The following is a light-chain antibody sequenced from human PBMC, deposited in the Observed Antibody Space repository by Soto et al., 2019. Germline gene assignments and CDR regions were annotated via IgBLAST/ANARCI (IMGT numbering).Light chain of an antibody. J-gene: IGLJ1*01. CDR3: QSYDSSLSGYV. CDR1: SSNIGAGFD. CDR2: GNS. Sequence: TISCTGSSSNIGAGFDVHWYQQLPGTAPKVFIYGNSNRPSGVPDRFSGSKSGTSASLAITGLQAEDEADYYCQSYDSSLSGYVFGTGTKVTVL. V-gene: IGLV1-40*01.